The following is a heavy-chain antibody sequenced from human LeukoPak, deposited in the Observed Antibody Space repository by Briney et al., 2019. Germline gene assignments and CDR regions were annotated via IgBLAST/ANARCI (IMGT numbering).Heavy chain of an antibody. CDR3: ARGVSGTGPDI. CDR1: GFTFSSYW. D-gene: IGHD5/OR15-5a*01. Sequence: GGSLKLSCAASGFTFSSYWMHWVRQAPGKGLVWVSRIKTDGSSTNYADSVKGRFTISRDNAKNTMYLQMNSLRAEDTAVYYCARGVSGTGPDIWGLGTMVTVSS. V-gene: IGHV3-74*01. J-gene: IGHJ3*02. CDR2: IKTDGSST.